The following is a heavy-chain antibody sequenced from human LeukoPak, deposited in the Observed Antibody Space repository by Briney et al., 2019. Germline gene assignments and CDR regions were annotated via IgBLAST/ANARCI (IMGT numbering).Heavy chain of an antibody. CDR3: ARNGPWQYYDFWSGYFYYYYGMDV. D-gene: IGHD3-3*01. J-gene: IGHJ6*02. CDR2: MNPNSGNT. V-gene: IGHV1-8*01. CDR1: GYTFTSYD. Sequence: ASVKVSCKASGYTFTSYDINWVRQATGQGLEWMGWMNPNSGNTGYAQKFQGRVTMTRNTSISTAYMELSSLRSEDTAVYYCARNGPWQYYDFWSGYFYYYYGMDVWGQGTTVTVSS.